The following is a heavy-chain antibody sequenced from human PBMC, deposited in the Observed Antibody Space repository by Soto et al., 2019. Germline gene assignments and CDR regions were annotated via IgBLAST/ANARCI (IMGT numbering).Heavy chain of an antibody. Sequence: QVQLVQSGAEVKKPGASVRLSCQASGYPFTYYDINWVRQAPGQGLEWMGWMNPKSGNTGSAQRFQGRLTMTSNTSINTAYMDLTSLTSEDGATYYCARVHTVTTYFDVWGRGTPVTVSS. V-gene: IGHV1-8*01. D-gene: IGHD4-17*01. CDR1: GYPFTYYD. CDR3: ARVHTVTTYFDV. J-gene: IGHJ2*01. CDR2: MNPKSGNT.